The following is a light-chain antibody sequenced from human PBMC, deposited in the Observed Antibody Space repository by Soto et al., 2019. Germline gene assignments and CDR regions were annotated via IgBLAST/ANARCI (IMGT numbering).Light chain of an antibody. Sequence: QLVLTQPPSASAAPGQRVIISCSGSSSNIEINTVNWYQQLPGTAPKLLMYNDYKRPSGVPDRFSGSKSGTSASLAISGLQSEDEAEYYCATWDSSLKAWVFGGGTKLTVL. CDR1: SSNIEINT. V-gene: IGLV1-44*01. J-gene: IGLJ3*02. CDR3: ATWDSSLKAWV. CDR2: NDY.